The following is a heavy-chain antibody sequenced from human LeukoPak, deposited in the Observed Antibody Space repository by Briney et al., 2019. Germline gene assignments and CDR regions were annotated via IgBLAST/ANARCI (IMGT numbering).Heavy chain of an antibody. CDR1: GFTFSDYY. J-gene: IGHJ4*02. CDR3: ARDLPYYYDSSGEKPWYFDY. CDR2: ISSSSSYT. Sequence: GGSLRLSCAASGFTFSDYYMSWIRQAPGKGLEWVSYISSSSSYTNYADSVKGRFTISRDNAKNSLYLQMNSLRAEDTAVYYCARDLPYYYDSSGEKPWYFDYWGQGTLVTVSS. V-gene: IGHV3-11*06. D-gene: IGHD3-22*01.